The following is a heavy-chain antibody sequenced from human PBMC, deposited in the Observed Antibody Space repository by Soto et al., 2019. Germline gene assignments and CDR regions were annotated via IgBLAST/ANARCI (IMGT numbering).Heavy chain of an antibody. D-gene: IGHD3-3*01. CDR1: GFTFSNYG. CDR2: ISSSGGTT. CDR3: ATKAFWSGHHDAFDI. Sequence: PGGSLRLSCAASGFTFSNYGMNWVRQAPGKGLEWVSTISSSGGTTYYADSVKGRFTISRDNSKNTLFLQMNSLRADDTAVYYCATKAFWSGHHDAFDIWGQGTMVTDSS. V-gene: IGHV3-23*01. J-gene: IGHJ3*02.